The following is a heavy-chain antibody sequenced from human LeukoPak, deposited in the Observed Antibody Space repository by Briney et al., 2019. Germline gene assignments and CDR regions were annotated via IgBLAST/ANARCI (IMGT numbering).Heavy chain of an antibody. J-gene: IGHJ4*02. CDR1: GFTFSSYA. D-gene: IGHD3-10*01. CDR3: AYDGYGSGRVAFDY. V-gene: IGHV3-30-3*01. Sequence: GGSLRLSCAASGFTFSSYAMHWVRQAPGKGLEWVAVISYDGSNKYYADSVKGRFTISRDNSKNTLYLQMNSLRAEDTAVYYCAYDGYGSGRVAFDYWGQGTLVTVSS. CDR2: ISYDGSNK.